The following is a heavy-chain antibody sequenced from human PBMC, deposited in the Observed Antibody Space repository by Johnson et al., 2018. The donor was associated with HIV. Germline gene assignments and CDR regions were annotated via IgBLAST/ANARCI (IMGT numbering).Heavy chain of an antibody. CDR1: GFTFSSYD. V-gene: IGHV3-33*06. J-gene: IGHJ3*02. Sequence: QVHLVESGGGVVQPGRSLRLSCAASGFTFSSYDMHWVRQAPGKGLEWVAVIWYDGSSKYYADSVKGRFTISRDNSKNTLYLQMNSLRAEDTAVYHCAKPAGGGIAARNAFDIWGQGTMVTVSS. CDR3: AKPAGGGIAARNAFDI. D-gene: IGHD6-6*01. CDR2: IWYDGSSK.